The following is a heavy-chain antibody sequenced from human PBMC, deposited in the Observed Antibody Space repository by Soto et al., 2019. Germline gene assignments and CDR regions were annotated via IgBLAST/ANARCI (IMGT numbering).Heavy chain of an antibody. V-gene: IGHV3-7*01. CDR1: GFTFSSYW. CDR3: ARDRGYKNYYYYYMDV. Sequence: GSLRLSCAASGFTFSSYWMSWVRQAPGKGLEWVANIKQDGSEKYYVDSVKGRFTISRDNAKNSLYLQMNSLRAEDTAVYYCARDRGYKNYYYYYMDVWGKGTTVTVSS. CDR2: IKQDGSEK. J-gene: IGHJ6*03. D-gene: IGHD5-12*01.